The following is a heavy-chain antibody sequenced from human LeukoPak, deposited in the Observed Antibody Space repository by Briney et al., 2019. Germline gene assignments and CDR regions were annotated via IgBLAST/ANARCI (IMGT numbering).Heavy chain of an antibody. CDR1: GFTFSSYE. CDR3: ARDQYDFWCGYHGMDV. CDR2: ISSSGSTI. Sequence: GGSLRLSRAASGFTFSSYEMNWVRQAPGKGLEWVSYISSSGSTIYYADSVKGRFTISRDNAKNSLYLQMNSLRAEDTAVYYCARDQYDFWCGYHGMDVWGQGTTVTVAS. V-gene: IGHV3-48*03. J-gene: IGHJ6*02. D-gene: IGHD3-3*01.